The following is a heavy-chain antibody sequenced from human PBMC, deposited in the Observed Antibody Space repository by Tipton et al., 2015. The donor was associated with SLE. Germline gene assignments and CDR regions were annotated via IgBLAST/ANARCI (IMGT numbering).Heavy chain of an antibody. D-gene: IGHD2-15*01. CDR3: ARVACSGGIGYPGYDVFDI. CDR2: INHSGST. J-gene: IGHJ3*02. V-gene: IGHV4-34*01. Sequence: TLSLTCAVYGGSFSGYYWSWIRQPPGKGLEWIGEINHSGSTNYNPSLKSRVTISVDTSKNQFSLKLSSVTAADTAVYYCARVACSGGIGYPGYDVFDIWGQGPMPTVSS. CDR1: GGSFSGYY.